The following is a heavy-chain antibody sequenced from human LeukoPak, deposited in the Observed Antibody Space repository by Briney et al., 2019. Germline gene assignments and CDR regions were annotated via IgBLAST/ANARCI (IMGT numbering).Heavy chain of an antibody. CDR1: GYTFTGYG. Sequence: ASVKVSCKASGYTFTGYGISWVRQAPGQGLEWMGWISAYNGNTNYAQKLQGRVTMTTDTSSSTAYMELRSLRSDDTAVYYCARANRGYYDSSGYYYVGYYYYVDVWGKGTTVTVSS. CDR2: ISAYNGNT. CDR3: ARANRGYYDSSGYYYVGYYYYVDV. J-gene: IGHJ6*03. D-gene: IGHD3-22*01. V-gene: IGHV1-18*01.